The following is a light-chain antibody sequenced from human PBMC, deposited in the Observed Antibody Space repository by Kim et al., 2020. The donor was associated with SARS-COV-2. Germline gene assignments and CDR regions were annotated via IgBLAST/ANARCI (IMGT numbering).Light chain of an antibody. Sequence: DIQMTQSPSSLSASVGDRVTITCRASQSITTYLNWYQQKPGKAPELLIYAASNLQSGVPSRFSGSGSGTDFTLTISSLQPEDFETSYCQRTYSAPPTFGHETKGEIK. J-gene: IGKJ1*01. CDR1: QSITTY. CDR2: AAS. CDR3: QRTYSAPPT. V-gene: IGKV1-39*01.